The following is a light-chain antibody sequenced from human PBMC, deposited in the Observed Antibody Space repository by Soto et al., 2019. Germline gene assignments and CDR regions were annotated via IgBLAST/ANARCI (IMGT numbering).Light chain of an antibody. CDR3: QQFGSSQFT. V-gene: IGKV3-20*01. CDR1: QSVSSSY. J-gene: IGKJ3*01. Sequence: EIVLTQSPGTLSLSPGERATLSCRASQSVSSSYLAWYQQKPGQAPRLLIYGASNRATGIPDRFSGSGSRTDFTLTISRLEPEDFAVYYCQQFGSSQFTFGPGTRVDFK. CDR2: GAS.